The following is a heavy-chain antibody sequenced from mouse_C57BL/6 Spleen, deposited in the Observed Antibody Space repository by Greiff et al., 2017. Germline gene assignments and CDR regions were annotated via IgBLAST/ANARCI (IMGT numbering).Heavy chain of an antibody. Sequence: VQLKQSGPVLVKPGASVKMSCKASGYTFTDYYMNWVKQSHGKSLEWIGVINPYNGGTSYNQKFKGKATLTVDKSSSTAYMELNSLTSEDSAVYYCARGLALDYWGQGTTLTGSS. J-gene: IGHJ2*01. CDR1: GYTFTDYY. V-gene: IGHV1-19*01. D-gene: IGHD4-1*01. CDR3: ARGLALDY. CDR2: INPYNGGT.